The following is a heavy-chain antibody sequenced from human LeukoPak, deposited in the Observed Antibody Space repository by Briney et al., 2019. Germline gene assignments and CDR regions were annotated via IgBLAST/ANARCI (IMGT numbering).Heavy chain of an antibody. CDR3: AKAYSSSWYGGMVFDY. Sequence: AGGSLRLSCAASGFTFSSYAMSWVRQAPGKGLEWVSAISGSGGSTYYADSVKGRFTISRDNSKNTLYLQMSSLRAEDTAVYYCAKAYSSSWYGGMVFDYWGQGTLVTVSS. D-gene: IGHD6-13*01. V-gene: IGHV3-23*01. CDR1: GFTFSSYA. CDR2: ISGSGGST. J-gene: IGHJ4*02.